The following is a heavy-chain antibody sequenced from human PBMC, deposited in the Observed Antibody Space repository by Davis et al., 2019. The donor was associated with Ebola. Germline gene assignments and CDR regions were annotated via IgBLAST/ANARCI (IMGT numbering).Heavy chain of an antibody. CDR2: INHSGST. CDR1: GGSFSGYY. V-gene: IGHV4-34*01. Sequence: PSETLSLTCAVYGGSFSGYYWSWIRQPPGKGLEWIGEINHSGSTNYNPSLKSRVTISVDTPKNQFSLKLSSVTAADTAVYYCARDVCSSTSCYRGNIDWFDPWGQGTLVTVSS. D-gene: IGHD2-2*02. CDR3: ARDVCSSTSCYRGNIDWFDP. J-gene: IGHJ5*02.